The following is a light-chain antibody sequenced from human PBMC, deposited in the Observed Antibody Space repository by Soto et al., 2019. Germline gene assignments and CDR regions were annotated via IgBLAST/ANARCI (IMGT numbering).Light chain of an antibody. V-gene: IGLV2-8*01. CDR3: SSYVGSKV. CDR1: SSDIGGYNY. J-gene: IGLJ2*01. CDR2: QVS. Sequence: QSVLTQPPSASGSPGHSVTISCTGSSSDIGGYNYVSWYQQHPGKAPKLIIYQVSKRPSGVPDRFSGSKSGNTASLTVSGLQAEDEADYSCSSYVGSKVFGGGTKVTVL.